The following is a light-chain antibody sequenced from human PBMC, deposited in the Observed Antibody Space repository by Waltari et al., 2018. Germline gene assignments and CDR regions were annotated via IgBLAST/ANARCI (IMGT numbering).Light chain of an antibody. CDR1: SGHSNYD. V-gene: IGLV4-69*02. Sequence: QLVLTQSPSASASLGASVNLTCSLSSGHSNYDIAWHQQQPEKGPRYLMKVKSDGSHSKGDGIPDRFSGSSSGAERHLTISSLQSEDEADYYCHTWGTGGDWVFGGGTKLTVL. J-gene: IGLJ3*02. CDR3: HTWGTGGDWV. CDR2: VKSDGSH.